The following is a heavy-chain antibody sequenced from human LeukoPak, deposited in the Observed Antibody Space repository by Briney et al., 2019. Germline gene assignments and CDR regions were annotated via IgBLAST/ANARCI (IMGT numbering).Heavy chain of an antibody. CDR2: ISYDGSNK. Sequence: GRSLRLSCAASGFTFSSYGMHWVRQAPSKGLEWVAVISYDGSNKYYADSVKGRFTISRDNSKNTLYLQMNSLRAEDTAVYYCAKDSGLRYFDWLVRGFDYWGQGTLVTVSS. D-gene: IGHD3-9*01. CDR3: AKDSGLRYFDWLVRGFDY. CDR1: GFTFSSYG. V-gene: IGHV3-30*18. J-gene: IGHJ4*02.